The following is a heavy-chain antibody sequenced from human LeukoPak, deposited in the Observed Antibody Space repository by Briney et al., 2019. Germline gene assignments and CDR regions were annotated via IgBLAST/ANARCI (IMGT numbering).Heavy chain of an antibody. CDR3: ARGLRYFDWYSAFDY. V-gene: IGHV1-69*13. CDR1: GGTFSSYA. Sequence: ASVKVSCKASGGTFSSYAISWVRQAPGQGLEWMGGIIPIFGTANYAQKFQGRVTITADESTSTAYMELSSLRFEDTAVYYCARGLRYFDWYSAFDYWGQGTLVTVSS. CDR2: IIPIFGTA. J-gene: IGHJ4*02. D-gene: IGHD3-9*01.